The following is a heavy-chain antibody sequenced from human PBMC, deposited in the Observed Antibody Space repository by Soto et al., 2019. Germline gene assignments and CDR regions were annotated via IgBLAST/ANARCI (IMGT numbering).Heavy chain of an antibody. D-gene: IGHD6-19*01. Sequence: QVQLQESGPGLVKPSETLSLTCTVSGGSISSYYWNWIRQPAGKGLEWIGQIYASGTTNYNPSLKSRVTMSVDTSKNQFSLNVRSVTAADTAVYYCARGPPIDSSAWYVNYWGQGTLVTVSS. V-gene: IGHV4-4*07. CDR1: GGSISSYY. CDR3: ARGPPIDSSAWYVNY. CDR2: IYASGTT. J-gene: IGHJ4*02.